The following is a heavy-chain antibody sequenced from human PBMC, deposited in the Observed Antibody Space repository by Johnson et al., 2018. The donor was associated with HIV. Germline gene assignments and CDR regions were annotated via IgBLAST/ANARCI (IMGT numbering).Heavy chain of an antibody. CDR2: ISYDGSNK. J-gene: IGHJ3*02. CDR1: GFTFSSYG. D-gene: IGHD1-7*01. CDR3: AFRHNWNYGDVFDI. Sequence: QMQLVESGGGVVQPGRSLRLSCAASGFTFSSYGMHWVRQAPGKGLEWVAVISYDGSNKYYADSVKGRFTISRDNAKNSLYLQMNSLRAEDTAVYYCAFRHNWNYGDVFDIWGQGTMVTVSS. V-gene: IGHV3-30*03.